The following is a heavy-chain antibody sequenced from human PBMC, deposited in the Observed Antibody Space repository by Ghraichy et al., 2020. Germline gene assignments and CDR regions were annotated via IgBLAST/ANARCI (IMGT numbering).Heavy chain of an antibody. CDR3: AKPGIAAAGLYYYYMDV. V-gene: IGHV3-23*01. D-gene: IGHD6-13*01. CDR1: GFTFSSYA. J-gene: IGHJ6*03. Sequence: LSLTCAASGFTFSSYAISWVRQAPGKGLEWVSAISGSGGSTYYADSVKGRFTISRDNSKNTLYLQMNSLRAEDTAVYYCAKPGIAAAGLYYYYMDVWGKGTTVTVSS. CDR2: ISGSGGST.